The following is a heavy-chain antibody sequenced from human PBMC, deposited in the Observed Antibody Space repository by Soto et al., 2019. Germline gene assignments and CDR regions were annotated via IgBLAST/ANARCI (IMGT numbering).Heavy chain of an antibody. CDR1: GGSISSGGYY. D-gene: IGHD3-22*01. CDR3: ARDSHYYDSSGYVGDAFDI. CDR2: IYYSGST. Sequence: QVQLQESGPGLVKPSQTLSLTCTVSGGSISSGGYYWSWIRQHPGKGLEWIGYIYYSGSTYYNPSLKSRVTISVHTSKNQLSLKLSSVTAADTAVYYCARDSHYYDSSGYVGDAFDIWGQGTMVTVSS. J-gene: IGHJ3*02. V-gene: IGHV4-31*03.